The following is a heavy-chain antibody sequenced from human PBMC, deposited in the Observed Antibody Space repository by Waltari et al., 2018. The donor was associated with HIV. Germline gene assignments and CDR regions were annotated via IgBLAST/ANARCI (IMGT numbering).Heavy chain of an antibody. Sequence: QVQLVESGGGVVQPGGSLRLSCAALGVTFSSFGLHWVRQASGKGLEWVAFIRYDGSNKYYADSVKGRFTISRDNSKNTLYLQMNSLRAEDTAVYYCAKDREWLVREDYFDYWGQGTLVTVSS. J-gene: IGHJ4*02. D-gene: IGHD6-19*01. CDR2: IRYDGSNK. CDR3: AKDREWLVREDYFDY. CDR1: GVTFSSFG. V-gene: IGHV3-30*02.